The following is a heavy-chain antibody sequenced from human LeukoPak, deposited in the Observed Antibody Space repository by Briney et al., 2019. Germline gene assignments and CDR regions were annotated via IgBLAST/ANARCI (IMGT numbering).Heavy chain of an antibody. D-gene: IGHD3-9*01. V-gene: IGHV4-34*01. CDR2: INHSGST. CDR3: AIRKYYDILTGYRKIPTSGFDT. J-gene: IGHJ5*02. Sequence: PSETLSLTCAVYGGSFSYYYWSWTRQPPGKTLEWIGEINHSGSTNYNPSLKSRVTISVDTSKNQFSLKLSSVTAADTAVYYCAIRKYYDILTGYRKIPTSGFDTWGQGTLVTVSS. CDR1: GGSFSYYY.